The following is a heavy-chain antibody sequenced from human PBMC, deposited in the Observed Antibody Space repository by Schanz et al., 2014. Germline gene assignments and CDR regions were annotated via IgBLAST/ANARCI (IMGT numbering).Heavy chain of an antibody. CDR2: IYTDDST. CDR1: RFTFSSYW. J-gene: IGHJ4*02. V-gene: IGHV3-66*02. Sequence: VQLVESGGGVVQPGGSLRLSCPASRFTFSSYWMSWVRQAPGKGLEWVSIIYTDDSTYYADSVKGRFTISRHSSKNTLYLQMNSLRTEDTAVYYCAKAPYADYGYFHYWGQGTLVPVSS. CDR3: AKAPYADYGYFHY. D-gene: IGHD4-17*01.